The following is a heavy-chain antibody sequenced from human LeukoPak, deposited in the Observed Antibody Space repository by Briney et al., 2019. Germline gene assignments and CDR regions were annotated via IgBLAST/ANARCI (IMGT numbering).Heavy chain of an antibody. J-gene: IGHJ4*02. CDR2: IYYSGST. CDR1: GGSISSSSYY. Sequence: SETLSLTCTVSGGSISSSSYYWAWIRQPPGKGLEWIGSIYYSGSTYYNPSLKSRVTISVDTSKNQFSLKLSSVTAADTAVYYCARPRGWGSTSRRFDYWGQGTLVTVSS. D-gene: IGHD2-2*01. CDR3: ARPRGWGSTSRRFDY. V-gene: IGHV4-39*07.